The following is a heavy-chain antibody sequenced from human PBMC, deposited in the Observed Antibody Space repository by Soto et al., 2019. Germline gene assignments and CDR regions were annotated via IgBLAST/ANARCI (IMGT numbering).Heavy chain of an antibody. CDR3: TGEVASGY. D-gene: IGHD2-8*02. Sequence: QVQLVESGGGVVQPGRSLRLSCAVSGFTVSTYGMHWVRQAPGKGLEWVAVISRDGGTKDDADSVKGRFTISRDNSRNTLFLEMNSLRGEDMAVYYCTGEVASGYWVQGTLVTVSS. V-gene: IGHV3-30*03. J-gene: IGHJ4*02. CDR2: ISRDGGTK. CDR1: GFTVSTYG.